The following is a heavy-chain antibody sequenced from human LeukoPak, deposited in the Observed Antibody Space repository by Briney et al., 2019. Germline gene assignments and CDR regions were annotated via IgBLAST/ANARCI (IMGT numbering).Heavy chain of an antibody. D-gene: IGHD2-8*01. CDR1: GGSISSYY. Sequence: PSETLSLTCTVSGGSISSYYWSWIRQPAGKGLDWIGRIYTSGSTNYNPSLKSRVTMSVDTSKNQFSLKLSSVTAADTAVYYCARDSATCTNGVCYYYFDYRGQGTLVTVSS. CDR3: ARDSATCTNGVCYYYFDY. CDR2: IYTSGST. J-gene: IGHJ4*02. V-gene: IGHV4-4*07.